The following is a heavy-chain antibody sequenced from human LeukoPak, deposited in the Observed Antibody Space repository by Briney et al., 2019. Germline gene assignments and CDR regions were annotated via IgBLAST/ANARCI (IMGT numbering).Heavy chain of an antibody. CDR2: IYPGDSDT. J-gene: IGHJ4*02. Sequence: GESLKISFKGSGXSFTSYCIGWVRQMPGKGLEWMWIIYPGDSDTRYSPSFQGQVTISADKSISTACLQWSSLKASDTAMYYCARAAGDYFDYWGQGTLVTVSS. D-gene: IGHD4-17*01. V-gene: IGHV5-51*01. CDR3: ARAAGDYFDY. CDR1: GXSFTSYC.